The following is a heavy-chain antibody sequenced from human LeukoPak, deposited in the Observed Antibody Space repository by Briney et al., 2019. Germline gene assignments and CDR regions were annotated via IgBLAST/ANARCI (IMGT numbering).Heavy chain of an antibody. J-gene: IGHJ4*02. CDR1: GFTFSSYA. Sequence: GGSLRLSCAASGFTFSSYAMSWVRQAPGKGLEWVSAISGSGGSTYYADSVKGRFTISRDNSKNTLYLQMNSLRAEDTAVYYCAKRFNDFWSGYVANTYYFDYWGQGTLVTVSS. CDR2: ISGSGGST. D-gene: IGHD3-3*01. V-gene: IGHV3-23*01. CDR3: AKRFNDFWSGYVANTYYFDY.